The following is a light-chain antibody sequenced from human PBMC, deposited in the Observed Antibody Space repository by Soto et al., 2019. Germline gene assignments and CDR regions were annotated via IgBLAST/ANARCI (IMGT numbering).Light chain of an antibody. J-gene: IGKJ2*02. V-gene: IGKV3-20*01. CDR2: GAS. CDR3: QHYGRPLGCT. Sequence: EIVLTQSPGTLSLSPGESATLSCRASQSVSSSYLAWYQQKPGQAPRLLIYGASNRATGVPGRFSGSESGTDFTLTIDRLEPEDFAVYYCQHYGRPLGCTFGQGTKLEIK. CDR1: QSVSSSY.